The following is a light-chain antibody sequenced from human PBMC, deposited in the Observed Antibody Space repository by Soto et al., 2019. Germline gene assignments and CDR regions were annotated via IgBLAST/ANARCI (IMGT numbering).Light chain of an antibody. CDR3: QQYGSSPTWT. Sequence: EIVLTQSPDTLSLSPGGRATLSCRASQTVINNHLAWYQQKPGQAPRLLIYNVSRRATGIPDRFSGSGSGTDFTLTISRLEPEDFAVYYCQQYGSSPTWTFGLGTRVEIK. V-gene: IGKV3-20*01. J-gene: IGKJ1*01. CDR2: NVS. CDR1: QTVINNH.